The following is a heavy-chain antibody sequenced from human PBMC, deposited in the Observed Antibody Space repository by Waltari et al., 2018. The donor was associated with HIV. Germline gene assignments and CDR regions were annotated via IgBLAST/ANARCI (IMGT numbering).Heavy chain of an antibody. D-gene: IGHD2-8*01. Sequence: EVQLVQSGAVVKKPGESLKISCKASDYSFTTYWIGWVRQMPGKGLEWMGIIYPGDSDTRYSPSFQGQVTISADKSISTAYLQWSSLKASDTAMYYCAKGMYANQDYFGHWAREPWSPSPQ. V-gene: IGHV5-51*03. CDR2: IYPGDSDT. J-gene: IGHJ4*02. CDR1: DYSFTTYW. CDR3: AKGMYANQDYFGH.